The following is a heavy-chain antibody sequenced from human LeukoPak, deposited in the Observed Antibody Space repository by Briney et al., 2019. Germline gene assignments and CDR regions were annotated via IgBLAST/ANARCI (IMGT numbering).Heavy chain of an antibody. J-gene: IGHJ5*02. CDR2: IRYDGSDK. V-gene: IGHV3-30*02. CDR3: AKGHTS. Sequence: PGGSLRLSCAASGFNFSNYDMHWVRQAPGKGLEWVAFIRYDGSDKYYADSAKGRFTISRDNSKNTLYLQMNGLRTDDTAVYYGAKGHTSWGQGTLVTVSS. CDR1: GFNFSNYD.